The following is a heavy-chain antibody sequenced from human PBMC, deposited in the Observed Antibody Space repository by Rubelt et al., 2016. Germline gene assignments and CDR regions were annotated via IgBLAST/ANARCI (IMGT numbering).Heavy chain of an antibody. J-gene: IGHJ1*01. Sequence: QVQLVESGGGVVQPGGSLRLSCAASGFTFSSYGMHWVRQAPGKGLEWVAFIRYDGSNKYYADSVKGRFTISRDNSTNTLYLQMNSLRAEDTAVYYCAKPARLDYGINAEYFQHWGQGTLVTVSS. CDR2: IRYDGSNK. V-gene: IGHV3-30*02. CDR3: AKPARLDYGINAEYFQH. CDR1: GFTFSSYG. D-gene: IGHD4-17*01.